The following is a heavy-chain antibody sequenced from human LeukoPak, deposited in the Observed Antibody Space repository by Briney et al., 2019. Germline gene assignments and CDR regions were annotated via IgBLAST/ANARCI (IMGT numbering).Heavy chain of an antibody. J-gene: IGHJ1*01. CDR3: ARSAYYYDSSGYGRHFQH. V-gene: IGHV4-34*01. D-gene: IGHD3-22*01. Sequence: SETLSLTCAVYGGPFSGYYWSWIRQPPGKGLEWIGEINHSGSTNYNPSLKSRATISVDTSKNQFSLKLSSVTAADTAVYYCARSAYYYDSSGYGRHFQHWGQGTLVTVSS. CDR1: GGPFSGYY. CDR2: INHSGST.